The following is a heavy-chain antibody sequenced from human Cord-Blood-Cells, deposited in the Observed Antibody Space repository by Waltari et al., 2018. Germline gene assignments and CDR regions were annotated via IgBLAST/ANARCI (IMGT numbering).Heavy chain of an antibody. CDR2: ISYDGSNK. Sequence: QVQLVESGGGVVQPGRSLRLSCAASGFTFSSYGMNWVRQAPGKGLEWVAVISYDGSNKYYADSVKGRFTISRDNSKNTLYLQMNSLRAEDTAVYYCAKSDTVTTYYFDYWGQGTLVTVSS. CDR1: GFTFSSYG. V-gene: IGHV3-30*18. CDR3: AKSDTVTTYYFDY. D-gene: IGHD4-17*01. J-gene: IGHJ4*02.